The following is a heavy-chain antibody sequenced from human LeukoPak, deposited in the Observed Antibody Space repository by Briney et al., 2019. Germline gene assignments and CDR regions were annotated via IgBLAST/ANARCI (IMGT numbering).Heavy chain of an antibody. CDR3: ARVVAAGYHYYGMNV. V-gene: IGHV1-2*02. CDR2: INPNSGGT. CDR1: GYTFTGYY. J-gene: IGHJ6*02. D-gene: IGHD6-13*01. Sequence: RASVKVSCKASGYTFTGYYMHWVRQAPGQGLEWMGWINPNSGGTNYAQKVQGRVTMTRDTSISTAYMELSRLRSDDTAVYYCARVVAAGYHYYGMNVWGQGTTVTVSS.